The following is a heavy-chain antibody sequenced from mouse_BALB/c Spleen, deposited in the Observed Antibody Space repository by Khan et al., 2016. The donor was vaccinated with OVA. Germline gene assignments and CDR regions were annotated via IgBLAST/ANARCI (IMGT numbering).Heavy chain of an antibody. CDR1: GYIFTSYW. V-gene: IGHV1S41*01. CDR2: VAPGSGIT. J-gene: IGHJ4*01. CDR3: ARIRDYYGSNLYAMDY. Sequence: DLVKPGASVKLSCKASGYIFTSYWINWIKQRPGQGLEWIGRVAPGSGITYYNEMFKGKATLTVDTSSSTAYIQLSSLSSEDSAVYFCARIRDYYGSNLYAMDYWGQGTSVTVSS. D-gene: IGHD1-1*01.